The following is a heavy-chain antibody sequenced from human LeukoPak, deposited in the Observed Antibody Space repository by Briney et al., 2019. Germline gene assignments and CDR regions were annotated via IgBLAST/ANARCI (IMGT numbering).Heavy chain of an antibody. CDR3: ASAVNVRFLESLLYNNWFDP. Sequence: SETLSLTCAVSGGSISSSSYYWGWIRQPPGKGLEWIVSIYYSGSTYYNTSIKSPVNISVDTSKNQSFLKLSSVTAADPAVYYRASAVNVRFLESLLYNNWFDPWGQGTLVTVSS. CDR1: GGSISSSSYY. V-gene: IGHV4-39*07. CDR2: IYYSGST. D-gene: IGHD3-3*01. J-gene: IGHJ5*02.